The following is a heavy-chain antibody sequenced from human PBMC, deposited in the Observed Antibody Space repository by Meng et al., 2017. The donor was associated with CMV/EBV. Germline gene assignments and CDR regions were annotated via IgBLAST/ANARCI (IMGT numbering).Heavy chain of an antibody. CDR1: GFSLSTSGVG. D-gene: IGHD6-13*01. CDR3: AHVGPNSSSWSTSFDY. J-gene: IGHJ4*02. V-gene: IGHV2-5*01. CDR2: IYRNDDK. Sequence: SGPTLVKPTQTLTLTCTFSGFSLSTSGVGVGWIRQPPGKALEWLALIYRNDDKRYSPSLKSRLTITKDTSKNQVVLTMTNMDPVDTATYYCAHVGPNSSSWSTSFDYWGQGTLVTVSS.